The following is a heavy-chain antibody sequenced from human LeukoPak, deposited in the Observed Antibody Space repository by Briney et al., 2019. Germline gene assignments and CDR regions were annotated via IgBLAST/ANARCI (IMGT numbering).Heavy chain of an antibody. J-gene: IGHJ3*02. V-gene: IGHV1-69*13. D-gene: IGHD3-22*01. CDR2: IIPIFGTA. CDR3: ARVSTMIDSTGAFDI. Sequence: ASVKVSCKASGGTFSSYAISWVRQAPGQGLEWMGGIIPIFGTANYAQKFQGRVTITADESTSTAYMELSSLRSEDTAVYYCARVSTMIDSTGAFDIWGQGTMVTVSS. CDR1: GGTFSSYA.